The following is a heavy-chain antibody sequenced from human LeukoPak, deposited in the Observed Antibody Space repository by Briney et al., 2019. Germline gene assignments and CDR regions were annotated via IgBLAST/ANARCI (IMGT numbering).Heavy chain of an antibody. D-gene: IGHD6-19*01. CDR2: IYYSGST. Sequence: SETLSLTCTASGGSISSSSYYWGWIRQPPGKGLEWIGSIYYSGSTYYNPSLKSRVTISVDTSKNQFSLKLSSVTAADTAVYYCARRPGIAVAEYYFDYWGQGTLVTVSS. J-gene: IGHJ4*02. CDR1: GGSISSSSYY. V-gene: IGHV4-39*01. CDR3: ARRPGIAVAEYYFDY.